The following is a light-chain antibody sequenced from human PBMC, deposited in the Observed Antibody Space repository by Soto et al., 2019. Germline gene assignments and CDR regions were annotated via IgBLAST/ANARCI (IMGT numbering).Light chain of an antibody. V-gene: IGKV3-20*01. J-gene: IGKJ4*01. CDR3: QQYGSSPFT. CDR2: GAS. CDR1: QSVGTSY. Sequence: EIVLTQSPGTLSLSPGERATLSCRASQSVGTSYVAWYQQKPGQAPRLLIYGASSRATGIPDRFSGSGSGTDLTLTISRLEPEDFAVYYCQQYGSSPFTFGGGTKVEIK.